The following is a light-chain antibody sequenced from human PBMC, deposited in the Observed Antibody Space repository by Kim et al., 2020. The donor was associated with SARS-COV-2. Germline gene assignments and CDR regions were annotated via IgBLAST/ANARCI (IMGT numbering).Light chain of an antibody. J-gene: IGLJ1*01. Sequence: APGKTARITCGGHNIGSKSVHWYQQKHGQAPVLVIYYDSDRPSGIPERFSGSNSGNTATLTISRVEAGDEADYYCQVWDSSSDLGVFGTGTKVTVL. CDR3: QVWDSSSDLGV. CDR1: NIGSKS. CDR2: YDS. V-gene: IGLV3-21*04.